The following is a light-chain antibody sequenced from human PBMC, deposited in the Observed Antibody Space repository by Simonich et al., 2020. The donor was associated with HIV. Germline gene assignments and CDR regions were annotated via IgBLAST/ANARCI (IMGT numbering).Light chain of an antibody. CDR3: QAWDSSSWV. V-gene: IGLV3-1*01. J-gene: IGLJ3*02. CDR2: QDS. CDR1: TLGDKY. Sequence: SYELTQPPSVSVSPGQTASINCSGETLGDKYACWYQQKPGQSPVLVIYQDSKRPSGIPERFSGSNSGNTATLTISGTQAMDEADYYCQAWDSSSWVFGGGTKLTVL.